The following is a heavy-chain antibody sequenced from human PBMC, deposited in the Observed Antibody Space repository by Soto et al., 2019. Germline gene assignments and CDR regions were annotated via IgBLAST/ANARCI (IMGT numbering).Heavy chain of an antibody. D-gene: IGHD3-22*01. CDR1: GASISSYY. Sequence: SETLSLTCTVSGASISSYYWSWIRQPPGKGLEWIGYIYYSGSTNYNPSLKSRVTISVDTSKNQFSLKLSSVTAADTAVYYCARARGGYYDYSGQGTLVTVSS. V-gene: IGHV4-59*01. CDR3: ARARGGYYDY. CDR2: IYYSGST. J-gene: IGHJ4*02.